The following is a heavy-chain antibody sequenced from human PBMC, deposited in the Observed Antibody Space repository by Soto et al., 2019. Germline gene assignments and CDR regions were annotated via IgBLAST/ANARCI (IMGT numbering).Heavy chain of an antibody. D-gene: IGHD2-2*01. CDR3: AREARNLYCSSTSCYLANGMDV. CDR2: IIPIFGTA. Sequence: QVQLVQSGAEVKKPGSSVKVSCKASGGTFSSYAISWVRQAPGQGLEWMGGIIPIFGTANYAQKFQGRVTITADESTSTADMELSSLRSEDTAVYYCAREARNLYCSSTSCYLANGMDVWGQGTTVTVSS. J-gene: IGHJ6*02. V-gene: IGHV1-69*01. CDR1: GGTFSSYA.